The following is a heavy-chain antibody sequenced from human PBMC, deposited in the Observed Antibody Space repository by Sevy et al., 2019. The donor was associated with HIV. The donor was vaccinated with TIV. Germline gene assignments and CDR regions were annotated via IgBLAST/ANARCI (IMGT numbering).Heavy chain of an antibody. CDR1: GFTFSSYA. D-gene: IGHD3-16*02. V-gene: IGHV3-30-3*01. CDR2: ISYDGSNK. Sequence: GGSLRLSCAASGFTFSSYAMHWVRQAPGKGLEWVAVISYDGSNKYYADSVKGRFTISRDNSKNTLYLQMNSLRAEDTAVYYFARDSLNDYVWGSYRWGGYFDYWGQGTLVTVSS. CDR3: ARDSLNDYVWGSYRWGGYFDY. J-gene: IGHJ4*02.